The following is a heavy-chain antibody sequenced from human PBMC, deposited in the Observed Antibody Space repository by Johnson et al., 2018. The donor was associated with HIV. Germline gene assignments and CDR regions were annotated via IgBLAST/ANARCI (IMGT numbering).Heavy chain of an antibody. J-gene: IGHJ3*01. V-gene: IGHV3-20*04. Sequence: VQLVESGGGLVEPGGSLRLSCAVSGFNFNNAWMSWVRQAPGKGLEWVSGISWNGCSTGYADSVEGRFTISRDNAKNSLYLHMNSLSAEDRAVYYCARDNLATPFGAFDFWGQGTMVIVSS. D-gene: IGHD3-16*01. CDR1: GFNFNNAW. CDR2: ISWNGCST. CDR3: ARDNLATPFGAFDF.